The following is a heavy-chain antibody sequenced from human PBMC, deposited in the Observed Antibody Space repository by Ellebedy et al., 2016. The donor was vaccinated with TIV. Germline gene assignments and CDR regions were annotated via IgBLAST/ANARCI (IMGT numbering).Heavy chain of an antibody. Sequence: GESLKISXAASGFIFSNYEMAWVRQAPGKGLDWVATIRKEGSTKFYGGSVNGRFTISRDNAENSLYLQMNSLRAEDTAVYYCARLFQRSSGYWGQGTLVTVSS. CDR2: IRKEGSTK. J-gene: IGHJ4*02. D-gene: IGHD6-6*01. CDR3: ARLFQRSSGY. CDR1: GFIFSNYE. V-gene: IGHV3-7*03.